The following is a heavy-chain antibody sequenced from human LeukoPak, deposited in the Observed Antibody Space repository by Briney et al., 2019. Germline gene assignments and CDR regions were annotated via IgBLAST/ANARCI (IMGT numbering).Heavy chain of an antibody. J-gene: IGHJ3*02. Sequence: GESLRLSCAASGFTFSSYSMYWVRQAPGKGLKWVSSITSSSISIYYADSVKGRFTISRDNAKNSLYLQMNSLRAEDTAVYYCARNFKGYDYVWDRDAFDIWGQGTVVTVSS. CDR2: ITSSSISI. V-gene: IGHV3-21*01. CDR3: ARNFKGYDYVWDRDAFDI. CDR1: GFTFSSYS. D-gene: IGHD3-16*01.